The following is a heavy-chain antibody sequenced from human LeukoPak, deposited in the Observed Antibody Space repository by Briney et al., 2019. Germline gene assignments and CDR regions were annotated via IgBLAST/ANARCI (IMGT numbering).Heavy chain of an antibody. CDR3: ARRYYYGSGSYSMDV. CDR2: IYYSGST. CDR1: GGSISSYY. D-gene: IGHD3-10*01. V-gene: IGHV4-59*01. Sequence: SETLSLTCTVSGGSISSYYWSWIRQPPGKGLEWIGYIYYSGSTNYNPSLKSRVTISVDTSKNQFSLKLSSVTAADTAVYYCARRYYYGSGSYSMDVWGQGTTVTVSS. J-gene: IGHJ6*02.